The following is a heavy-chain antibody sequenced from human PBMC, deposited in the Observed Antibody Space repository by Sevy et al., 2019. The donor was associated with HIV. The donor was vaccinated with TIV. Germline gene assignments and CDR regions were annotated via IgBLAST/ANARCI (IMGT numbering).Heavy chain of an antibody. Sequence: SETLSLTCTVSGDSISGYYWSWIRQPPGKGLEWIGYIYYSGSTNYSPSLESRVTISKDTSKNQFSLKLRSVTAADTAVYYCARTTPYYYYGVDVWGQGTTVTVSS. CDR3: ARTTPYYYYGVDV. CDR1: GDSISGYY. V-gene: IGHV4-59*01. J-gene: IGHJ6*02. CDR2: IYYSGST. D-gene: IGHD4-17*01.